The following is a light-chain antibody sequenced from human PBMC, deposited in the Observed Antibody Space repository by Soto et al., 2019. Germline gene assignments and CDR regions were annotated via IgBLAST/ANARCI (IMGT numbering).Light chain of an antibody. CDR3: QHYGSPLT. CDR2: GAS. J-gene: IGKJ4*01. Sequence: EIVLTQSPGTLSLSPGGRATLSCRASQSVRSSYLAWYQQRPGQAPRLLIFGASFRATGIPDRLSGSGSGTDFTLTISRLEPEDFAVYYCQHYGSPLTFGGGTKVDIK. V-gene: IGKV3-20*01. CDR1: QSVRSSY.